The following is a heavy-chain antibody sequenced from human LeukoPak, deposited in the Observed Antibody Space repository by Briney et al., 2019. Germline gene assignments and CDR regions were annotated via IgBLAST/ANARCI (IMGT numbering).Heavy chain of an antibody. CDR2: INHSGST. J-gene: IGHJ4*02. CDR3: ARGTTYYYDSSGYYHY. D-gene: IGHD3-22*01. CDR1: GFTFTNYW. Sequence: GSLRLSCAASGFTFTNYWMSWIRQPPGKGLEWIGEINHSGSTNYNPSLKSRVTISVDTSKNQFSLKLSSVTAADTAVYYCARGTTYYYDSSGYYHYWGQGTLVTVSS. V-gene: IGHV4-34*01.